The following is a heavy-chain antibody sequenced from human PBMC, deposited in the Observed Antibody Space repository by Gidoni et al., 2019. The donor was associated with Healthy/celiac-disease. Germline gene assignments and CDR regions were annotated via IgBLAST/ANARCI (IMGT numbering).Heavy chain of an antibody. V-gene: IGHV1-46*03. D-gene: IGHD3-22*01. CDR2: INPSGGST. CDR1: GYTFTSYY. J-gene: IGHJ5*02. CDR3: ARGGQGYYDSINNGFDP. Sequence: QVQLVQSGAEVKKPGASVKVSCKASGYTFTSYYMHWVRQAPGQGLEWMGIINPSGGSTSYAQKFQGRVTMTRDTSTSTVYMELSSLRSEDTAVYYCARGGQGYYDSINNGFDPWGQGTLVTVSS.